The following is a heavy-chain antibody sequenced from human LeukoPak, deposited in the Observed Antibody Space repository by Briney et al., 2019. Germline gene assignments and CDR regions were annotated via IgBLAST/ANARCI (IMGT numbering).Heavy chain of an antibody. D-gene: IGHD3-10*01. V-gene: IGHV1-8*01. CDR1: GYTFTSYD. Sequence: ASVKVSCKASGYTFTSYDINWVRQATGQGLEWMGWMNPNSGNTGYAQKFQGRVIMTRNTSISTAYMELSSLRSEDTAVYYCARRGRITMVRGVSHFDYWGQGTLVTVSS. CDR2: MNPNSGNT. J-gene: IGHJ4*02. CDR3: ARRGRITMVRGVSHFDY.